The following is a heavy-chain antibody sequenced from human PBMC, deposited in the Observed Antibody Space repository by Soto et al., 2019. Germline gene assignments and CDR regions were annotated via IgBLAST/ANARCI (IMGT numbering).Heavy chain of an antibody. Sequence: GASVKVSCKASGYTFTTYGIAWVRQAPGQGLEWLGWISAYNGNTNYAQKFQGRVTITTETSTNTAYMEVRSLRSDDTAVYYCARDKGSKAWYYFFDFWGQGTLVTVSS. CDR3: ARDKGSKAWYYFFDF. CDR1: GYTFTTYG. J-gene: IGHJ4*02. CDR2: ISAYNGNT. D-gene: IGHD1-26*01. V-gene: IGHV1-18*01.